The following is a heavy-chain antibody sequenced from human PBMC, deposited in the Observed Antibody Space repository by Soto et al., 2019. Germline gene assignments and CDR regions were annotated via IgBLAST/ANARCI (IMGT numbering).Heavy chain of an antibody. CDR3: ARANYYGSGAPVDFDF. D-gene: IGHD3-10*01. CDR1: GGFIRSYY. V-gene: IGHV4-59*01. J-gene: IGHJ4*02. Sequence: PSETLSLTCTVSGGFIRSYYWSWIRQPPGQGLEWIGYIYYSGSTNYNPSLKSRVTISVDTSKNQFSLRLSSVTAADTAVYYCARANYYGSGAPVDFDFWGQGTLVTVSS. CDR2: IYYSGST.